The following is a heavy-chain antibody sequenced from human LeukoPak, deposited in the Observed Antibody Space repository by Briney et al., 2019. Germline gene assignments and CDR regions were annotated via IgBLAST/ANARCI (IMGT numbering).Heavy chain of an antibody. CDR3: ARSVPGGSGWMGSIEY. Sequence: PGGFLRLSCGAPGFPLRWYEIQWVRPSTGKRLEWVSGICTAGDTFYLGSVKGRFTISRENAKNSLYLQMNSLGVGDTAVYYCARSVPGGSGWMGSIEYWGQGTLVTVPS. D-gene: IGHD6-19*01. J-gene: IGHJ4*02. V-gene: IGHV3-13*01. CDR1: GFPLRWYE. CDR2: ICTAGDT.